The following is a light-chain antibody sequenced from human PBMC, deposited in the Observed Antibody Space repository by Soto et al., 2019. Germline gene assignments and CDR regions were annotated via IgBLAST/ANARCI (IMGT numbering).Light chain of an antibody. V-gene: IGKV1-5*01. J-gene: IGKJ1*01. Sequence: DIQMTQSPSTLPASVGDRVTITCRASQSISNWLAWYQQKPGTATKLLIYHASTLESGVPSRFSGSGSGADFSLTISSLQPVDFATYYCQQYTGYSQWTFGPGTKVDIK. CDR1: QSISNW. CDR2: HAS. CDR3: QQYTGYSQWT.